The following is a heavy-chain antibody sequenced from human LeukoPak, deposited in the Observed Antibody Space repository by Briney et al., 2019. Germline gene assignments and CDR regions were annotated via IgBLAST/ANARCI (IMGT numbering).Heavy chain of an antibody. CDR2: ISHSGNT. J-gene: IGHJ3*02. D-gene: IGHD3-22*01. CDR3: AMSFYDISDYSLSGAFDI. CDR1: GGSFSGYY. V-gene: IGHV4-34*01. Sequence: PSETLSLTCAVYGGSFSGYYWSWVRQPPGKGREWIGEISHSGNTNYNPSLKSRVTISLDTSKKQFFLRLSSVTAADTAVYYCAMSFYDISDYSLSGAFDIWGQGTMVTVSS.